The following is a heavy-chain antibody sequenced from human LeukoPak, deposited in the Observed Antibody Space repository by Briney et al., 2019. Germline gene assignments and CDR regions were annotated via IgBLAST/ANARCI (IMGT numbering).Heavy chain of an antibody. CDR2: ISGSGGGT. J-gene: IGHJ6*02. CDR1: GFTFSSYG. D-gene: IGHD2-2*01. V-gene: IGHV3-23*01. CDR3: ATVYSSSPLRPMDV. Sequence: HPGRSLRLSCAASGFTFSSYGMHWVRQAPGKGLEWVSAISGSGGGTYYVASVKGRFTISRDNSKNTLYLQMNSLRAEDTAVYYCATVYSSSPLRPMDVWGQGTTVTVSS.